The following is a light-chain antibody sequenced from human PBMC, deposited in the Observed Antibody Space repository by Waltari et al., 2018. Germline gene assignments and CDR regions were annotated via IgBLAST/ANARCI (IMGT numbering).Light chain of an antibody. Sequence: ERVMTQSPATLSVSPGERATLSCRASQSVSSNLAWYQQKPGQAPRLLIYGASTRATGIPDRFSGSGSGTEFTRTISSLQSADFAVYYCQQYNDWPPVYTFGQGTKLEIK. J-gene: IGKJ2*01. CDR2: GAS. V-gene: IGKV3-15*01. CDR1: QSVSSN. CDR3: QQYNDWPPVYT.